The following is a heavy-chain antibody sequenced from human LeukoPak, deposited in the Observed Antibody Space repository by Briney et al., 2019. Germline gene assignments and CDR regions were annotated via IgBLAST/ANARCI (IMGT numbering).Heavy chain of an antibody. D-gene: IGHD6-6*01. CDR2: IYYSGST. CDR1: GGSISSSSYY. V-gene: IGHV4-39*01. J-gene: IGHJ4*02. CDR3: ARIEYSSLLDY. Sequence: RSSETLSLTCTVSGGSISSSSYYWGWIRQPPGKGLEWIGSIYYSGSTYYNPSLKSRVTISVDTSKNQFSLKLSSVTAADTAVYYCARIEYSSLLDYWGQGTLVTVSS.